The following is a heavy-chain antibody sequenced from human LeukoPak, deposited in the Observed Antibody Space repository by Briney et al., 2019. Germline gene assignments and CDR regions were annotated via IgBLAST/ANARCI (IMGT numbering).Heavy chain of an antibody. CDR3: ARHGSITTGAFTY. CDR1: GGSIGRSSYY. CDR2: IYYSGDT. Sequence: PSETLSLTCSVSGGSIGRSSYYWGWTRQPPGKGLEWIGSIYYSGDTYYNPSLKSRVTISVDTSRNQFSLKLGSVTAADTAIYYCARHGSITTGAFTYWGQGTLVTVYS. V-gene: IGHV4-39*01. J-gene: IGHJ4*02. D-gene: IGHD1-26*01.